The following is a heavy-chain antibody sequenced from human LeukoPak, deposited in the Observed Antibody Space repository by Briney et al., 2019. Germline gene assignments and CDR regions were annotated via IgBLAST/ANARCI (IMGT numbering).Heavy chain of an antibody. CDR1: GFTFSDYY. V-gene: IGHV3-11*01. Sequence: GGSLRLSCAASGFTFSDYYMSWIRQAPGKGLERVSYINSSGSTIYYADSVNGRFTISRDNAKNSLYLQMNSLRAEDTAVYYCARDLTVAGYYYYGMDVRGQGTTVTVSS. J-gene: IGHJ6*02. CDR2: INSSGSTI. CDR3: ARDLTVAGYYYYGMDV. D-gene: IGHD6-19*01.